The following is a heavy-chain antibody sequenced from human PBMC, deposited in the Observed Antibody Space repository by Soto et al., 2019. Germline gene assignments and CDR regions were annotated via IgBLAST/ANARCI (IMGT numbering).Heavy chain of an antibody. Sequence: GASVKVSCKASGGTFSSYTISWVRQAPGKWLEWMGRIIPILGIANYAQKFQGRVTITADKSTSTAYMELSSLRSEDTAVFYCARGFKAAAGNTHYFDYWGQGTLVTVSS. CDR1: GGTFSSYT. CDR2: IIPILGIA. CDR3: ARGFKAAAGNTHYFDY. V-gene: IGHV1-69*02. J-gene: IGHJ4*02. D-gene: IGHD6-13*01.